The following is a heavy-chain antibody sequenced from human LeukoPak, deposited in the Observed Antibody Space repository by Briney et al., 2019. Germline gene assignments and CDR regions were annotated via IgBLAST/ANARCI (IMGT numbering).Heavy chain of an antibody. CDR1: GFTFGDYA. Sequence: GGSLRLSCTASGFTFGDYAMSWFRQAPGKGLEWVGFIRGKAYGGTTEYAASVKGRFTISRDDSKSIAYLQMNSLNTEDTAVYYCTRDRASSLTTVTFLFDYWGQGTLVTVSS. CDR3: TRDRASSLTTVTFLFDY. V-gene: IGHV3-49*03. D-gene: IGHD4-17*01. J-gene: IGHJ4*02. CDR2: IRGKAYGGTT.